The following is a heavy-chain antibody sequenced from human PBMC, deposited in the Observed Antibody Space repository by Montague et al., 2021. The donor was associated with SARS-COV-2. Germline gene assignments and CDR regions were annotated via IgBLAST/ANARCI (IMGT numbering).Heavy chain of an antibody. J-gene: IGHJ6*02. V-gene: IGHV3-21*01. CDR1: GFTFSSYS. CDR3: VSYQNYYYYYGMDV. Sequence: SLRLSCAASGFTFSSYSMNWVRQAPGKGLEWVSSISSSSSYIYYADSVKGRFTISRDNAKNSLYLQMNSLRAEDTAVYYCVSYQNYYYYYGMDVWGQGTTVTVSS. D-gene: IGHD2-2*01. CDR2: ISSSSSYI.